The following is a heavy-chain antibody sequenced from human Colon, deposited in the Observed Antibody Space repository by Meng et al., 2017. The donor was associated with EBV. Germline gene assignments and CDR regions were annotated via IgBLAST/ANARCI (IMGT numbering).Heavy chain of an antibody. CDR2: IYHGGTT. CDR1: GDSISSGDYS. J-gene: IGHJ5*02. CDR3: ARGPYCGGDCYWFDP. D-gene: IGHD2-21*02. Sequence: QPLLQQSASGLVQPSQSLSLTCAVSGDSISSGDYSWSWIRQPPGQGLEWIGYIYHGGTTYNTSLKSRVTISVDNSKNQFSLRLTSVTAADTAVYYCARGPYCGGDCYWFDPWGQGTLVTVSS. V-gene: IGHV4-30-2*01.